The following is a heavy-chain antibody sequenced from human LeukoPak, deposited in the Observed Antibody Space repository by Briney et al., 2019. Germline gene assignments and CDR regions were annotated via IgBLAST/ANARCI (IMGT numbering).Heavy chain of an antibody. J-gene: IGHJ5*02. CDR1: GGSISSSSYY. V-gene: IGHV4-39*07. Sequence: PSETLSLTCTVSGGSISSSSYYWGWIRQPPGKGLEWIGSIYYSGSTYYNPPLKSRVTISVDTSKNQFSLKLSSVTAADTAVYYCARDRRGCSSTSCYHDWFDPWGQGTLVTVSS. D-gene: IGHD2-2*01. CDR3: ARDRRGCSSTSCYHDWFDP. CDR2: IYYSGST.